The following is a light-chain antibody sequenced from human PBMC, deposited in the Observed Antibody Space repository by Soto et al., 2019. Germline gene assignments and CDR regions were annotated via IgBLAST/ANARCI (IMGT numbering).Light chain of an antibody. Sequence: QSALTQPPSASGSPGQSVTISCTGTSSDVGIYNYVSWYQQHPGKAPKLMIYEVTKRPSGVPDRFSGSKFGNTASLTVSGLQADDAADYYCSSYAGSRVFGGGTKLTVL. CDR3: SSYAGSRV. J-gene: IGLJ2*01. V-gene: IGLV2-8*01. CDR2: EVT. CDR1: SSDVGIYNY.